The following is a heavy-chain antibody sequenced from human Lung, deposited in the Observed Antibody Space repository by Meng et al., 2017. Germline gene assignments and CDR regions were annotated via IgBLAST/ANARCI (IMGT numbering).Heavy chain of an antibody. CDR3: ARDIVVTFGELTTLDS. CDR2: INAGSENT. CDR1: GYTFTNYA. V-gene: IGHV1-3*01. Sequence: QVHLVQSGAEVKKPGASVKASRKASGYTFTNYAMHWVRQAPGQGLEWMGWINAGSENTEYSQKFQGRVTLTRDTSATTAYMELRSLKSEDTAIYYCARDIVVTFGELTTLDSWGQGTLVTVSS. J-gene: IGHJ4*02. D-gene: IGHD2-21*01.